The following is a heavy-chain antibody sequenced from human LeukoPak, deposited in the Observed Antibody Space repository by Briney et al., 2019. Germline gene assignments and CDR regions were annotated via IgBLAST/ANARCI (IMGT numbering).Heavy chain of an antibody. Sequence: GGSLRLSCAASGFTFSSYAMNWVRQAPGKGLEWVSVISDSGGSTYYAASVQGRFTISRDNSKNSLYLQMNSLRAEDTAVYYCARDDYPDYWGQGTLVTVSS. CDR3: ARDDYPDY. V-gene: IGHV3-23*01. D-gene: IGHD4-11*01. J-gene: IGHJ4*02. CDR1: GFTFSSYA. CDR2: ISDSGGST.